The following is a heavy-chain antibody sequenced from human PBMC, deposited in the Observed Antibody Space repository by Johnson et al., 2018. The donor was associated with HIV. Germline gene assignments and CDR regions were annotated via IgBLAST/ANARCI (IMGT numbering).Heavy chain of an antibody. Sequence: VQLVESGGTVIRPGGSLRLSCVASGFTFDDYGMSWVRQAPGKGLEWVSGINWDGTYTGYVGSVKGRFTISRDNSKNTLYLQMNSLRAEDTAVYYCVRDRSTYSGSYYGWDAFALWGQGTMVTVSS. D-gene: IGHD1-26*01. CDR2: INWDGTYT. CDR3: VRDRSTYSGSYYGWDAFAL. V-gene: IGHV3-20*04. CDR1: GFTFDDYG. J-gene: IGHJ3*01.